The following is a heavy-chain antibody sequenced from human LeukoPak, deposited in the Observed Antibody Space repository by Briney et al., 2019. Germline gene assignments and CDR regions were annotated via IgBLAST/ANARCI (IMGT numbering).Heavy chain of an antibody. D-gene: IGHD6-6*01. J-gene: IGHJ4*02. CDR2: INHSGST. CDR3: ARFPCSSSSQPEGY. V-gene: IGHV4-34*01. Sequence: PSETLSLTCAVYGGSFSGYYWSWIRQPPGKGLEWIGEINHSGSTNYNPSLKSRVTISVDTSKNQFSLKLSSVTAADTAVYYCARFPCSSSSQPEGYWGQGTLVTVSS. CDR1: GGSFSGYY.